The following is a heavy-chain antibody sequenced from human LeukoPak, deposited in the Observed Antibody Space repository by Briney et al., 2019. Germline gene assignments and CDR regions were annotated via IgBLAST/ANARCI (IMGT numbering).Heavy chain of an antibody. V-gene: IGHV3-66*02. J-gene: IGHJ4*02. CDR2: IYSDGST. D-gene: IGHD2-2*01. Sequence: QPGGSLRLSCAASGFIVSTYYMSWVRQAPGKGLEWVSVIYSDGSTYYADSVKGRFTIFRDDSKNTLYLQVNSLRVEDTAVYYCARDRYCTSTTCGGFFDYWGQGTLVTVSS. CDR3: ARDRYCTSTTCGGFFDY. CDR1: GFIVSTYY.